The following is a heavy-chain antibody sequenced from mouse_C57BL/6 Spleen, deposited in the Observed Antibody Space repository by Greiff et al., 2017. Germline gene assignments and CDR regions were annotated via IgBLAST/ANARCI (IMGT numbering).Heavy chain of an antibody. V-gene: IGHV1-52*01. D-gene: IGHD2-10*01. J-gene: IGHJ4*01. CDR3: DSTLGLQGAMDY. CDR1: GYTFTSYW. CDR2: IDPSDSET. Sequence: QVQLQQPGAELVRPGSSVKLSCKASGYTFTSYWMHWVKQRPIQGLEWIGNIDPSDSETHYTQKFKDKATLTVDKSSSTAYMQLSSLTSEDSAVYYCDSTLGLQGAMDYWGQGTSVTVSS.